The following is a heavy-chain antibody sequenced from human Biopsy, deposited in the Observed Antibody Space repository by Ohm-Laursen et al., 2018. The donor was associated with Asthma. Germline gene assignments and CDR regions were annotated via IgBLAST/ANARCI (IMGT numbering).Heavy chain of an antibody. CDR2: ISYDGSNK. Sequence: SLRLSCAASGFTFSSYAMSWVRQAPGKGLEWVAVISYDGSNKYYADSVKGRFTISRDNSKNTLYLQMNSLRAEGTAVYYCAREGIAVAHFDYWGQGTLVTVSS. D-gene: IGHD6-19*01. J-gene: IGHJ4*02. CDR1: GFTFSSYA. CDR3: AREGIAVAHFDY. V-gene: IGHV3-30-3*01.